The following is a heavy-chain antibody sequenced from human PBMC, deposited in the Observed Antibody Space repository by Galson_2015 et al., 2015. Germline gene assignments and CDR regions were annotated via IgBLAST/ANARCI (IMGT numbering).Heavy chain of an antibody. V-gene: IGHV3-30*07. Sequence: YSTDSVRGRFTISRDNSKNTVSLQMDSLRVEDTAIYYCARDGGPATGGLDCHYWGQGTRVTVSS. J-gene: IGHJ4*02. D-gene: IGHD2-21*02. CDR3: ARDGGPATGGLDCHY.